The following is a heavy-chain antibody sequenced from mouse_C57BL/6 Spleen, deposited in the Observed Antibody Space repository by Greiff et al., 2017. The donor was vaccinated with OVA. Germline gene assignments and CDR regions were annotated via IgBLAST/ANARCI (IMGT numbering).Heavy chain of an antibody. CDR1: GFTFSSYA. CDR3: ARDGNWDVSAY. J-gene: IGHJ3*01. D-gene: IGHD4-1*01. Sequence: EVQLVESGGGLVKPGGSLKLSCAASGFTFSSYAMSWVRQTPEKRLEWVATISDGGSYTYYPDNVKGRFTISRDNAKNNLYLQMSHLKSEDTAMYYCARDGNWDVSAYWGQGTLVTVSA. V-gene: IGHV5-4*01. CDR2: ISDGGSYT.